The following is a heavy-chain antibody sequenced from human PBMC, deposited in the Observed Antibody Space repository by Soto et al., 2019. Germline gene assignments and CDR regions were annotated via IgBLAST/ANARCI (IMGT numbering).Heavy chain of an antibody. Sequence: QVQLVESGGGVVQPGRSLRLSCEASGFTFSSLGMHWVRQAPGKGLEWVAIISSGGNSKYYADSVKGRFTISRDNSKNTLDLQLNSLRSEDTAVYYWAKEVGDSRDFPRDYWGQGTLVTVSS. CDR3: AKEVGDSRDFPRDY. CDR1: GFTFSSLG. D-gene: IGHD3-22*01. CDR2: ISSGGNSK. J-gene: IGHJ4*02. V-gene: IGHV3-30*18.